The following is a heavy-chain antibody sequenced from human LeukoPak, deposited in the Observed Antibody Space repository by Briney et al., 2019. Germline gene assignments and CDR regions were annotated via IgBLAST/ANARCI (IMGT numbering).Heavy chain of an antibody. D-gene: IGHD1-14*01. J-gene: IGHJ4*02. Sequence: PGGSLRLSCAASGFTISTYAMHWVRQAPGKGLEFVSGISSNGAGTYYANSVKGRFTISRDISKNTLYLQMGSLRAEDMAVYYCARTTYTSPDYWGQGTLVTASS. CDR1: GFTISTYA. V-gene: IGHV3-64*01. CDR2: ISSNGAGT. CDR3: ARTTYTSPDY.